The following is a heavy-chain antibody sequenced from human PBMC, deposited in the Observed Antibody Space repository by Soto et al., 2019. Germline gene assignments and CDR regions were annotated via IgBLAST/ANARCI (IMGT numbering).Heavy chain of an antibody. CDR1: GYAFTGYY. CDR2: INPNSGDT. Sequence: ASVKVSCKSSGYAFTGYYIHWVRQAPGQGLEWMGWINPNSGDTNYAQKFQGRVTMTRDTSFSTAYMELSSLRSDDTAVYYCATRYNYVHFWGQGTLVTVSS. D-gene: IGHD5-18*01. V-gene: IGHV1-2*02. CDR3: ATRYNYVHF. J-gene: IGHJ4*02.